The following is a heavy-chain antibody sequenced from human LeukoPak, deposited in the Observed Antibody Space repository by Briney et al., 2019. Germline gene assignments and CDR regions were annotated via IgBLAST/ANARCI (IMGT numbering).Heavy chain of an antibody. CDR3: ARELTTARLYYFDY. J-gene: IGHJ4*02. CDR1: GFTFSSYS. D-gene: IGHD4-17*01. V-gene: IGHV3-21*01. CDR2: ISSSSSYI. Sequence: GGSLRLSCAASGFTFSSYSMNWVRQAPGKGLEWVSSISSSSSYIYYADSVKGRFTISRDNAKNSLYLQMNSLRAEDTAVYYCARELTTARLYYFDYRGQGTLVTVSS.